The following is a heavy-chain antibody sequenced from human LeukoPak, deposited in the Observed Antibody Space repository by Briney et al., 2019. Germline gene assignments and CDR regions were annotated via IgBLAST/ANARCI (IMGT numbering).Heavy chain of an antibody. CDR1: GYTFTSNY. CDR3: ARDGPRGDVDY. V-gene: IGHV1-2*02. CDR2: INPNSGGT. J-gene: IGHJ4*02. Sequence: ASVKVSCKASGYTFTSNYVHWVRQAPGQGLEWMGWINPNSGGTNYAQQFQGRVTMSRDTSNSTAYMELSRLRSDGTAVYYCARDGPRGDVDYWGQGTLVTVSS. D-gene: IGHD3-10*01.